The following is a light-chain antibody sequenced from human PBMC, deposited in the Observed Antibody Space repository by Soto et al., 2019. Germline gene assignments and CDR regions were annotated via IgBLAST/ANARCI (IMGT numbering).Light chain of an antibody. CDR3: LQHNRYPLT. V-gene: IGKV1-17*01. CDR1: QDIKKD. CDR2: TAS. J-gene: IGKJ4*01. Sequence: DIQMTQSPSSLSASVGDRVTMTCRASQDIKKDLGWYQQKPGKAPKRLIYTASTLDGGVPSRFSGSGSGTEFTLTISSLQPEDFAPYYCLQHNRYPLTFGGGTNVEIK.